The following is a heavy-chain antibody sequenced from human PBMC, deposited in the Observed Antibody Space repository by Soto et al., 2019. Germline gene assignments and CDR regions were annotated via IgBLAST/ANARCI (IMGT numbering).Heavy chain of an antibody. CDR1: GYTFTTSG. CDR2: GSGYNGNT. D-gene: IGHD1-26*01. CDR3: AGARELPHYYYGMDV. Sequence: QVQLVPSGGEVKKPGASVKFSCKASGYTFTTSGVSWVRQAPGQGPAWMGWGSGYNGNTKYEEKVHDRVTMTTDTSTSTANLEWRRLTTYDTAVYYFAGARELPHYYYGMDVWGQVTKVIVSS. J-gene: IGHJ6*02. V-gene: IGHV1-18*01.